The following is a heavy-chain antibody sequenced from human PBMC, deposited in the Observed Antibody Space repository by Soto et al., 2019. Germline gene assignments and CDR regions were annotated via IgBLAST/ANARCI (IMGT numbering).Heavy chain of an antibody. Sequence: ASVKVSCKVSGYTLTELSMHWVRQAPGKGLEWMGGFDPEDGETIYAQKFQGRVTMTEDTSTDTAYMELSSLRSEDTAVYYCATLLYCSGGSCYAKNWFDPWGQGTLVTV. CDR3: ATLLYCSGGSCYAKNWFDP. D-gene: IGHD2-15*01. J-gene: IGHJ5*02. CDR2: FDPEDGET. V-gene: IGHV1-24*01. CDR1: GYTLTELS.